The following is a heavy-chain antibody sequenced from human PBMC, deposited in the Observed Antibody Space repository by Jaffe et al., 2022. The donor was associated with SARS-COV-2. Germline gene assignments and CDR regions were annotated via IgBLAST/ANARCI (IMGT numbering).Heavy chain of an antibody. CDR2: INEDGTAT. V-gene: IGHV3-7*01. CDR3: AKNDGQNDRYSPLRH. J-gene: IGHJ4*02. D-gene: IGHD1-1*01. CDR1: GFKFSSSW. Sequence: EVQLVDSGGGLVHPGGFLRLSCAASGFKFSSSWITWVRQAPGKGLESVASINEDGTATYFLDSVKGRFTMSRDNAQNLVYLHMNSLRVEDTAVYYCAKNDGQNDRYSPLRHWSQGTLVSVTS.